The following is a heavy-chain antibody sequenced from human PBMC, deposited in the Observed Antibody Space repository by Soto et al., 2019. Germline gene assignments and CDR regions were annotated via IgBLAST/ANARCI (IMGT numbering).Heavy chain of an antibody. CDR2: VFYTGFT. D-gene: IGHD1-20*01. CDR1: GGSISGSYYY. J-gene: IGHJ4*02. V-gene: IGHV4-39*01. Sequence: PSETLSLTCAVSGGSISGSYYYWGWLRQSPGRGREWIGSVFYTGFTSYNPSLESRVSVSVDTSKNQFSLKVSAVTAADTAVYYCASSQKGYNWNYFDHWGQGALVTVSS. CDR3: ASSQKGYNWNYFDH.